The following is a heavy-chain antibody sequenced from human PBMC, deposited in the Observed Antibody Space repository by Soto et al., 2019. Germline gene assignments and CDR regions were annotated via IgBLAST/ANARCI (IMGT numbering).Heavy chain of an antibody. CDR2: ISAYNGNT. V-gene: IGHV1-18*01. CDR3: ARDKLKGGDDFWSGYYIPVWVYYYYMDV. D-gene: IGHD3-3*01. Sequence: GASVKVSCKASGYTFTSYGISWVRQAPGQGHEWMGWISAYNGNTNYAQKLQGRVTMTTDTSTSTAYMELRSLRSDDTAVYYCARDKLKGGDDFWSGYYIPVWVYYYYMDVWGKGTTVTVSS. J-gene: IGHJ6*03. CDR1: GYTFTSYG.